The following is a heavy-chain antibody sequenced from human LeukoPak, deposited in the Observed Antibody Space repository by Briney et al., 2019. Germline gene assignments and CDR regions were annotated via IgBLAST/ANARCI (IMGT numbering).Heavy chain of an antibody. V-gene: IGHV3-21*04. D-gene: IGHD3-22*01. CDR3: ARMGSGSISGGFDY. J-gene: IGHJ4*02. CDR2: INSSSGYI. Sequence: PGGSLRLSCAASGFTFSNYRMNWVRQAPGKGLEWVSSINSSSGYIYYADSVKGRFTISRDNAKNSLYLQMNSLRAEDTAVYYCARMGSGSISGGFDYWGQGTLVTVSS. CDR1: GFTFSNYR.